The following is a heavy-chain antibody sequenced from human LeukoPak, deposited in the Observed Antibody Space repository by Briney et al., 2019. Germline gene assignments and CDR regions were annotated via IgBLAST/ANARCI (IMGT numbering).Heavy chain of an antibody. D-gene: IGHD3-10*01. Sequence: GRSLRLACAASGLTVNSNYMTWVRQAQGTGLEWVSLIYGGETTYYADSVKGRFTISRDTSHNTLYLQMNRLRAADTAVYYCARISGGSFDIWGQGTTVTV. CDR3: ARISGGSFDI. V-gene: IGHV3-53*01. CDR1: GLTVNSNY. CDR2: IYGGETT. J-gene: IGHJ3*02.